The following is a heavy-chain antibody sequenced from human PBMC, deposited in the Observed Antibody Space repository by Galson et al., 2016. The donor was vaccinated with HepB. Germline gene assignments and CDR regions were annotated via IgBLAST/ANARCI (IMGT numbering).Heavy chain of an antibody. CDR3: ARHVLGYCSRISCTSNNFDY. V-gene: IGHV4-39*01. CDR2: INYSGST. J-gene: IGHJ4*02. D-gene: IGHD2-2*01. CDR1: GGSINSPSNF. Sequence: SETLSLTCTVSGGSINSPSNFWGWIRQPPGKGLEWIGSINYSGSTYYNPSLKSRVTMSADTSENQFSLKLSSVTAAGTAVYYCARHVLGYCSRISCTSNNFDYWGQGTLVPVSS.